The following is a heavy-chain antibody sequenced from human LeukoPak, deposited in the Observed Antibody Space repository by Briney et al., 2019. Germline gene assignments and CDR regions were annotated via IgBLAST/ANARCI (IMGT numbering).Heavy chain of an antibody. CDR2: IKQDGSEK. CDR1: GLTFSSYW. V-gene: IGHV3-7*03. Sequence: GGSLRLSCAASGLTFSSYWMIWVRQAPGKGLEWVANIKQDGSEKYYVDSVKGRFTISRDNAKNSLYLQMNSLRAEDTALYYCARVLLITAGGPIDYWGQGTLVTVSS. D-gene: IGHD6-13*01. CDR3: ARVLLITAGGPIDY. J-gene: IGHJ4*02.